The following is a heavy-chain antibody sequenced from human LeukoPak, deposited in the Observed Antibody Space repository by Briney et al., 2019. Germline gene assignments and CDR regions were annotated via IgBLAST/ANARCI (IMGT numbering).Heavy chain of an antibody. CDR1: GFTFSNLW. J-gene: IGHJ5*02. Sequence: GGSLRLSCTAASGFTFSNLWMNWVRQAPGKGLEWVANIKPDGYEKYYVDSVKGRFTISRDYAKNSLYLQMDSLRVEDTAVYYCARGHYDRAWGQGNRGIVSS. D-gene: IGHD4-17*01. V-gene: IGHV3-7*01. CDR2: IKPDGYEK. CDR3: ARGHYDRA.